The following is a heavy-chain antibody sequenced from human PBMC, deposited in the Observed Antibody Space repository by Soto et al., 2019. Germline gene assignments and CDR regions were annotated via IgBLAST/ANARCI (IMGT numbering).Heavy chain of an antibody. CDR3: VRAVTATPDY. Sequence: EVHLVESGGGLVQPGGSLRLSCVASGFTFSDYWMNWVRQAPGKGLVWVSRIKSDGSSTSYADSVEGRFTISRDNAKNTLFLQMTSLRAEDSAVYYCVRAVTATPDYWGQGTLVTVSS. J-gene: IGHJ4*02. CDR2: IKSDGSST. D-gene: IGHD1-20*01. CDR1: GFTFSDYW. V-gene: IGHV3-74*01.